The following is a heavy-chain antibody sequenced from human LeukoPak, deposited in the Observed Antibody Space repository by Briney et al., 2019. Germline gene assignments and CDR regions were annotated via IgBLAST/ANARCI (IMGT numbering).Heavy chain of an antibody. CDR2: INASDGRT. CDR3: ARSQFRTSIAGAWGFLP. Sequence: ASVKVSCKASGYTFTSYYMHWVRQAPGQRLEWMGIINASDGRTSYAQKFQAMVTLTRHTSIDPAYMELSRLRPDGTAVYYCARSQFRTSIAGAWGFLPWGQGTLVTVSS. D-gene: IGHD3-16*01. CDR1: GYTFTSYY. J-gene: IGHJ1*01. V-gene: IGHV1-46*01.